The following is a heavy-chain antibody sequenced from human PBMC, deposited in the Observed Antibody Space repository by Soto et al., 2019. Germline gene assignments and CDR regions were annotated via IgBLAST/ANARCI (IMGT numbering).Heavy chain of an antibody. Sequence: QVQLVQSGAEVKKPGSSVKVSCKASGGTFSSYAISWVRQAPGQGLEWMGGIIPIFGTANYAQKFQGRVTITADVSNSTAYMELGSLGSEETAVYYSERDRGIAVAGLWGQGTLVTV. CDR1: GGTFSSYA. J-gene: IGHJ1*01. V-gene: IGHV1-69*01. D-gene: IGHD6-19*01. CDR2: IIPIFGTA. CDR3: ERDRGIAVAGL.